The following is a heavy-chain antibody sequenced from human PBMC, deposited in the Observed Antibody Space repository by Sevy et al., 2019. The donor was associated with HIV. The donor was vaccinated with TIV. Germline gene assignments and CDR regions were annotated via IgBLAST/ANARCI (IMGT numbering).Heavy chain of an antibody. V-gene: IGHV3-23*01. CDR1: GFTFTSYA. J-gene: IGHJ1*01. D-gene: IGHD1-26*01. CDR2: IFRNFRGVDVT. CDR3: ARAPSGSQGPGQYFHH. Sequence: GGSLRLSCTTSGFTFTSYAMNWVRQAPGKGLEWVSTIFRNFRGVDVTYDADSVKGRFTISRDSSRNTLYLQMNSLRAEDTAVYYCARAPSGSQGPGQYFHHWGQGTLVTVSS.